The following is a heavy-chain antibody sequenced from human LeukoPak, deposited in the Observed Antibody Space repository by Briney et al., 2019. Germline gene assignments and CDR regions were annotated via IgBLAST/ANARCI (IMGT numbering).Heavy chain of an antibody. CDR3: ARRGYSYGFRWYFDL. CDR1: GFTFSSYD. V-gene: IGHV3-13*01. CDR2: IGTAGDT. J-gene: IGHJ2*01. Sequence: GGSLRLSCAASGFTFSSYDMHWVRQATGKGLEWVSAIGTAGDTYYPGSVKGRFTISRENAKNSSYLQMNSLRAGGTAVYYCARRGYSYGFRWYFDLWGRGTLVTVSS. D-gene: IGHD5-18*01.